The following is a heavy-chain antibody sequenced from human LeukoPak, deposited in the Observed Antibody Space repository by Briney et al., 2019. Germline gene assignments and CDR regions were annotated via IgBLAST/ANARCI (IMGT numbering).Heavy chain of an antibody. D-gene: IGHD1-26*01. V-gene: IGHV1-46*03. CDR3: ASSGSIVGATHDAFDI. Sequence: GASVKVSCKASGYTFTSYYMHWVRQAPGQGLEWMGIINPSGGSTSYAQKFQGRVTMTRDASTSTVYMELSSLRSEDTAVYYCASSGSIVGATHDAFDIWGQGTMVTVSS. CDR2: INPSGGST. J-gene: IGHJ3*02. CDR1: GYTFTSYY.